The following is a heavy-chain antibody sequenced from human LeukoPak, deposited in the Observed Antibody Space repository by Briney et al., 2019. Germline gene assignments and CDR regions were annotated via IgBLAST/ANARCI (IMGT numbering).Heavy chain of an antibody. CDR3: AKVRDWYFDL. Sequence: GGSLRLSCTASGFTFSTYAMSWVRQAPGKGLEWVSGISGSDGRTFYTDSVEGRFTISRDNSKNTLYLQMNSLTAEDTAVYYCAKVRDWYFDLWGRGTLVTVTS. J-gene: IGHJ2*01. CDR2: ISGSDGRT. V-gene: IGHV3-23*01. CDR1: GFTFSTYA.